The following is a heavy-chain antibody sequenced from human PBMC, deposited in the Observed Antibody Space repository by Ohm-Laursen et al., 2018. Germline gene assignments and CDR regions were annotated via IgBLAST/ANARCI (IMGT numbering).Heavy chain of an antibody. D-gene: IGHD4-11*01. CDR3: TTHYKF. CDR1: DFTVSGAW. J-gene: IGHJ1*01. Sequence: SLRLSCAASDFTVSGAWMSWVRQAPGKGLEWVGLIKRSSEGSTTHYAAPVKGGFAISRDDSENTLHLQIDSLKTEDTAIYYCTTHYKFWGQGTLVTVSA. V-gene: IGHV3-15*01. CDR2: IKRSSEGSTT.